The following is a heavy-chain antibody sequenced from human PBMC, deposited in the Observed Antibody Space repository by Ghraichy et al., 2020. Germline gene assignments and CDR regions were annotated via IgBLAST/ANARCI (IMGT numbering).Heavy chain of an antibody. V-gene: IGHV3-66*01. J-gene: IGHJ4*02. D-gene: IGHD3-9*01. CDR1: GFTVNSNY. Sequence: GGSLRLSCTVSGFTVNSNYMSWVRQVSGRGLEWVSVIYSSGNTYYADSVKGRFTIFRASSKNTLNLLMNNLTAGDTAIYYCARVDRDTGKFDFWGQGTQVTVSS. CDR2: IYSSGNT. CDR3: ARVDRDTGKFDF.